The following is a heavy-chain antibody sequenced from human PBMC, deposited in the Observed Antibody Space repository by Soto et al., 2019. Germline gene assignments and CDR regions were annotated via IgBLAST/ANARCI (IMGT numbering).Heavy chain of an antibody. CDR2: IYYSGST. Sequence: SETLSLTCTVSGGSVSSGGYYWSWIRQHPGKGLEWIGYIYYSGSTYYNPSLKSRVTISVDTSKNQFSLKLSSVTAADTAVYYCAMTPGIAAAGEGYWGQGTLVTVSS. CDR3: AMTPGIAAAGEGY. D-gene: IGHD6-13*01. J-gene: IGHJ4*02. CDR1: GGSVSSGGYY. V-gene: IGHV4-31*03.